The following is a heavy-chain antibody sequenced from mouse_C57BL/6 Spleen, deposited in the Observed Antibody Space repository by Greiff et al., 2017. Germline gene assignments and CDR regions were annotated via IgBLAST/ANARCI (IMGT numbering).Heavy chain of an antibody. J-gene: IGHJ1*03. Sequence: VQLQQSGAELVKPGASVKLSCKASGYTFTEYTIHWVKQRSGQGLEWIGWLYPGSGSIKYNVKFKEKATLTADKSSSSVYMERSRVTSEDSAVYCCARHEGRDWYFDVWGTGTTVTVSS. V-gene: IGHV1-62-2*01. CDR1: GYTFTEYT. CDR2: LYPGSGSI. CDR3: ARHEGRDWYFDV.